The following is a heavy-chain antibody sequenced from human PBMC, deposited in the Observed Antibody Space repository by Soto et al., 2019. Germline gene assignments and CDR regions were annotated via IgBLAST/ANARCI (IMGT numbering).Heavy chain of an antibody. CDR2: VSPSIRST. CDR1: GYSFSGYD. D-gene: IGHD3-10*01. V-gene: IGHV1-18*04. J-gene: IGHJ3*02. Sequence: QGKLVQSGPEVKKPGASVKVSCTASGYSFSGYDITWVRQAPGQGLELLGWVSPSIRSTMSAEKLQGRLTMTTDTSTTTVYMELRGLTSDDTAVYYCARDSGAALYGEDALDIWGQGTMVSVSS. CDR3: ARDSGAALYGEDALDI.